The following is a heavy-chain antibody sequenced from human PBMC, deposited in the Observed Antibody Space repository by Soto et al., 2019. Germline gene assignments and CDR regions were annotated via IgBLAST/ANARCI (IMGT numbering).Heavy chain of an antibody. CDR1: GDSISNLDYF. D-gene: IGHD7-27*01. CDR3: ARGRYCLTGRCFPNWFDS. V-gene: IGHV4-30-4*01. CDR2: IYKSATT. Sequence: KPSETLSLTCSVSGDSISNLDYFWAWIRQPPGQALEYIGYIYKSATTYYNPSFESRVANSVDTSKSQFSLNLTSVTAADTAVYFCARGRYCLTGRCFPNWFDSWGQGALVTVSS. J-gene: IGHJ5*01.